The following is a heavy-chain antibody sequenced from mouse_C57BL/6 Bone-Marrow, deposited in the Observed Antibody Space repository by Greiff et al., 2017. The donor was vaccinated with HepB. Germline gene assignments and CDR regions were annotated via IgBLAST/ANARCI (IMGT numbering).Heavy chain of an antibody. Sequence: EVKLQESGPGLVKPSQSLSLTCSVTGYSITSGYYWNWIRQFPGNKLEWMGYISYDGSNNYNPSLKNRISITRDTSKNQFFLKLNSVTTEDTATYYCARRWDDWYFYVWGTGTTVTVSS. CDR3: ARRWDDWYFYV. CDR2: ISYDGSN. J-gene: IGHJ1*03. D-gene: IGHD4-1*01. CDR1: GYSITSGYY. V-gene: IGHV3-6*01.